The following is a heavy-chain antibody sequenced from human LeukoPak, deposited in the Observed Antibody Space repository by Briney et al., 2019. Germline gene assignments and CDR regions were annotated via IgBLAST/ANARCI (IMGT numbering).Heavy chain of an antibody. V-gene: IGHV3-21*01. CDR2: ISISSSYI. J-gene: IGHJ5*02. Sequence: GGALRLSCAASGFTFSSYSMNWVRQAPGKGLEWVSSISISSSYIYYADSVKGRFTISRDNAKNSLYLQMNSLRAEDTAVYYCARDRIIVVVPAATNWFDPWGQGTLVTVSS. CDR1: GFTFSSYS. CDR3: ARDRIIVVVPAATNWFDP. D-gene: IGHD2-2*01.